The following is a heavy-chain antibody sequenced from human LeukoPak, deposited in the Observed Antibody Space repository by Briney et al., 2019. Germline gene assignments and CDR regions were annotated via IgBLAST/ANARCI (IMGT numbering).Heavy chain of an antibody. CDR1: GGSISTSTYS. D-gene: IGHD3-22*01. J-gene: IGHJ3*02. V-gene: IGHV4-39*07. CDR2: IYYSGSI. Sequence: SETLSLTCTVSGGSISTSTYSWGWIRQPPEKGLEWIGSIYYSGSIYSNPSLKSRVSISVDTSKNQFSLKLSSVTAADTAVYYCARAYYYDSSGYYPGAFDIWGQGTLVTVS. CDR3: ARAYYYDSSGYYPGAFDI.